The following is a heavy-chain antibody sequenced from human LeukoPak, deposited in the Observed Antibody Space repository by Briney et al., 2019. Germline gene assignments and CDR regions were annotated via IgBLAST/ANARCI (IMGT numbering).Heavy chain of an antibody. V-gene: IGHV4-59*08. CDR1: GGSISSYY. D-gene: IGHD6-13*01. J-gene: IGHJ4*02. CDR2: ISYSGST. CDR3: ARHSSSLPFDS. Sequence: SETLSLSCTVSGGSISSYYWNWIRQPPGKGLEWIGYISYSGSTNYNPSLKSRVTISVDTSKNQFSLKLSSVTAADTAVYCCARHSSSLPFDSWGQGTLVTVSS.